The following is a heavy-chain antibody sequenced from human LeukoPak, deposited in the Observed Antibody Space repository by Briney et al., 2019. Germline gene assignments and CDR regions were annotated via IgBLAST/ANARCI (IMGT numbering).Heavy chain of an antibody. CDR1: GGSISSSSYY. CDR3: AGQGSGSGWFGELFLSVDY. V-gene: IGHV4-39*01. Sequence: SETLSLTCTVSGGSISSSSYYWGWIHQPPGKGLEWIGSIYYSGSTYYNPSLKSRVTISVDTSKNQFSLKLSSVTAADTAVYYCAGQGSGSGWFGELFLSVDYWGQGTLVTVSS. CDR2: IYYSGST. J-gene: IGHJ4*02. D-gene: IGHD3-10*01.